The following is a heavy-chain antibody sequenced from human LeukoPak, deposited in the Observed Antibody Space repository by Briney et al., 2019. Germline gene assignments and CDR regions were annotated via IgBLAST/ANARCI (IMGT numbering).Heavy chain of an antibody. CDR3: ARGERTYSSGAWSYYYYYYMDV. J-gene: IGHJ6*03. V-gene: IGHV4-39*07. Sequence: SETLSLTCTVSGGSISSSGYFWGWIRQPPGKVLEWMGNIYYSGSTYFNPSLDSRVTISIDTSKNQFSLNLSSVTAADTAVYYCARGERTYSSGAWSYYYYYYMDVWGKGTTVTISS. D-gene: IGHD6-19*01. CDR1: GGSISSSGYF. CDR2: IYYSGST.